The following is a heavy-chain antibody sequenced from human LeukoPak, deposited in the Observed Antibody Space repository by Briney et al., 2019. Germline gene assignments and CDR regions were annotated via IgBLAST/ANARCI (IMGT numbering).Heavy chain of an antibody. V-gene: IGHV3-48*03. CDR1: GFTFSSYE. J-gene: IGHJ3*02. D-gene: IGHD1-26*01. CDR3: ARDVGPSVAFDI. Sequence: PGGSLRLSCAASGFTFSSYEMNWVRQAPGKGLEWISYISSAGTTKIYADSVKGRFTISRDNAKNSLYLQMNSLRAEDTAVYYCARDVGPSVAFDIWGQGTMVTVSS. CDR2: ISSAGTTK.